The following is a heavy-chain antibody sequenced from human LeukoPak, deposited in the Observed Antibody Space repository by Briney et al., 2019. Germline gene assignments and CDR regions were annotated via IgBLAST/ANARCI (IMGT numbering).Heavy chain of an antibody. CDR1: GYTFTVHY. V-gene: IGHV1-2*02. Sequence: GASVNVSCKTSGYTFTVHYMNWVRQAPGQGLEWMGWINPNSGGTNYAQKFQGRVTMTRDTSISTAYMELSRLRSDDTAVYYCARGERGVTGYWGQGTLVTVSS. D-gene: IGHD2-8*02. CDR3: ARGERGVTGY. CDR2: INPNSGGT. J-gene: IGHJ4*02.